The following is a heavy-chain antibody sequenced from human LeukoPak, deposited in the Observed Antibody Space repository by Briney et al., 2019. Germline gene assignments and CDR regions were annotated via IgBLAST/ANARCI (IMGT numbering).Heavy chain of an antibody. D-gene: IGHD3-9*01. CDR3: ARVHATGYFSLDLGY. CDR1: GYTFTGYF. V-gene: IGHV1-2*02. J-gene: IGHJ4*02. Sequence: ASVRVSCKASGYTFTGYFMHWVRQAPGQGLDWMGWVNPNTGGTKYAQKFQGRVTMTRDTSIGTAYMELSTVTSDDTAVYFCARVHATGYFSLDLGYWGQGTLVTVSS. CDR2: VNPNTGGT.